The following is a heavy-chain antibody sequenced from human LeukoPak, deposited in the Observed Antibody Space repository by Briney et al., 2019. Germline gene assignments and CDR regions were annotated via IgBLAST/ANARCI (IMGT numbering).Heavy chain of an antibody. CDR1: GYTFTGYY. CDR2: INPNSGGT. Sequence: EASVKVSCKASGYTFTGYYMHWVRQAPGQGLEWMGWINPNSGGTNYAQKFQGRVTMTRDTSISTAYMELSRLRSDDTDVYYCAREGDFWKNNWFDPWGQGTLVTVSS. D-gene: IGHD3/OR15-3a*01. J-gene: IGHJ5*02. CDR3: AREGDFWKNNWFDP. V-gene: IGHV1-2*02.